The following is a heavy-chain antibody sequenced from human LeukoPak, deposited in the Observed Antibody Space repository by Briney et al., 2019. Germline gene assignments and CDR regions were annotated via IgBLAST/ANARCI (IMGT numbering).Heavy chain of an antibody. D-gene: IGHD3-9*01. CDR3: AKEEQHFNSRYTFDY. Sequence: GGSLRLSCAASGFTFSSYGMHWVRQAPGKGLEWVAVISYDGSNKYYADSVKGRFTISRDNSKNTLYLQMNSLGAEDTAVYYCAKEEQHFNSRYTFDYWGQGTLVTVSS. J-gene: IGHJ4*02. CDR2: ISYDGSNK. V-gene: IGHV3-30*18. CDR1: GFTFSSYG.